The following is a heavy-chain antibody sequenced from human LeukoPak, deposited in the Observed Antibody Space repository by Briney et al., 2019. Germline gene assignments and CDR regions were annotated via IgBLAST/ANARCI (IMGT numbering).Heavy chain of an antibody. CDR2: IYYSGST. CDR1: GGSISSYY. Sequence: SETLSLTCTVSGGSISSYYWSWIRQPPGKGLEWIGYIYYSGSTNYNPSLKSRVTISVDTSKNQFSLRLNSVTAADTAVYYCAKVEAWFDPWGQGTLVTVSS. J-gene: IGHJ5*02. V-gene: IGHV4-59*01. CDR3: AKVEAWFDP.